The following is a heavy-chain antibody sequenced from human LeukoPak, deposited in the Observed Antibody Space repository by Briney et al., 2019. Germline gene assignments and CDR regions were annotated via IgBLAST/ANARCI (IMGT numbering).Heavy chain of an antibody. CDR2: IKQDGSEK. CDR1: GFTFSSYW. J-gene: IGHJ4*02. CDR3: ARDKELLWFGEFDY. V-gene: IGHV3-7*01. D-gene: IGHD3-10*01. Sequence: PGGSLRLSCAASGFTFSSYWMSWVRQAPGKGLEWVANIKQDGSEKYYVDSVKGRFTISRDNAKNSLYLQMNSLRAEDTAVYYCARDKELLWFGEFDYWGQGTLVTVSS.